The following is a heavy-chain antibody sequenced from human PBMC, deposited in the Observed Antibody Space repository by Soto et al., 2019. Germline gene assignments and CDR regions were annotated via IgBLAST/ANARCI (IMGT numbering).Heavy chain of an antibody. Sequence: EVQLLESGGGLVQPGGSLRLSCAASGFTFSSYAMSWVRQAPGKGLEWVSAISGSGGSTYYADSVKGRFTFSRDNSKHPLYLQMNSPRAEGPAVYYCAKSTGWYAEFDYWGQGTLVTVSS. V-gene: IGHV3-23*01. CDR2: ISGSGGST. J-gene: IGHJ4*02. CDR1: GFTFSSYA. CDR3: AKSTGWYAEFDY. D-gene: IGHD6-19*01.